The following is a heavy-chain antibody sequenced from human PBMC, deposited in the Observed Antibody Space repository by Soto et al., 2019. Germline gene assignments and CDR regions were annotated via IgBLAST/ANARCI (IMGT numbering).Heavy chain of an antibody. CDR2: IYYSGTT. V-gene: IGHV4-28*01. CDR3: ARREIQGPIDY. Sequence: QVQLQESGPGLVKPSDTLSLTCAVSGYSISSSNWWGWIRQPPGKGLEWIGYIYYSGTTFYNPSLKIRVTLSVDTSKNQFSLKLTSVTAVDTAVYYCARREIQGPIDYWCQGTLVTVSS. J-gene: IGHJ4*02. CDR1: GYSISSSNW. D-gene: IGHD1-26*01.